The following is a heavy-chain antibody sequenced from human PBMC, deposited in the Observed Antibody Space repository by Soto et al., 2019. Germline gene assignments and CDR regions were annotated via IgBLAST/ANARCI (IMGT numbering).Heavy chain of an antibody. D-gene: IGHD1-26*01. Sequence: ASETLSLTCTVSGGSISSGGYYWSWIRQHPGKGLEWIGYIYYSGSTYYNPSLKSRVTISVDTSKNQFSLKLSSVTAADTAVYYCARDWLNRGAAFDIWGQGTMVTVSS. J-gene: IGHJ3*02. V-gene: IGHV4-31*03. CDR3: ARDWLNRGAAFDI. CDR2: IYYSGST. CDR1: GGSISSGGYY.